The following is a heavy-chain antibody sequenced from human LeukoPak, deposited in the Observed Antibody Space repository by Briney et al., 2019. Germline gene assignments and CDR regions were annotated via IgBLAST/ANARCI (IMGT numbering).Heavy chain of an antibody. D-gene: IGHD6-6*01. CDR1: GGSISSSSYY. Sequence: PSETLSLTCTVSGGSISSSSYYWGWIRQPPGKGLEWIGSIYYSGSTYYNPSLKSRVTISVDTSKNQFSLKLSSVTAADTAVYYCARVSSYHLYYYYYYYMDVWGKGTTVTVSS. V-gene: IGHV4-39*07. CDR3: ARVSSYHLYYYYYYYMDV. J-gene: IGHJ6*03. CDR2: IYYSGST.